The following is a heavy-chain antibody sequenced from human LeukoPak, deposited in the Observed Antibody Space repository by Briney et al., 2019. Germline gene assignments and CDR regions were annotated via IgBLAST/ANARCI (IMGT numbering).Heavy chain of an antibody. J-gene: IGHJ4*02. CDR1: GFTVGNNY. CDR3: TTDGVGVEGATYDN. CDR2: IKAKAHGGTI. V-gene: IGHV3-15*01. Sequence: GGSLRLSCAASGFTVGNNYMAWVRQAPGKGLEWVGRIKAKAHGGTIEYAAPVKGRFTISRDDSKNTLYLQMNSLKTEDTAVYYCTTDGVGVEGATYDNWGQGTLVTVSS. D-gene: IGHD1-26*01.